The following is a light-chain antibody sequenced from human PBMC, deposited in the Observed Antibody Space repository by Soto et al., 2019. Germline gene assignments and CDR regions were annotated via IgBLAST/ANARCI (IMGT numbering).Light chain of an antibody. CDR2: GAS. CDR1: QSVSSSY. CDR3: QQYGSSLFT. Sequence: EIVLTQSPGTLSLSPGERATLSCRASQSVSSSYLAWYQQKPGQAPRLLIYGASSRATGIPDRFRGSGSGTDFTLTIRRLEPEDFAVYYCQQYGSSLFTFGPGPKVDI. J-gene: IGKJ3*01. V-gene: IGKV3-20*01.